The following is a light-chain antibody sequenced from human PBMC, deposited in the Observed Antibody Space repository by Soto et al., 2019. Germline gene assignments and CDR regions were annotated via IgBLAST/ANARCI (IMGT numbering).Light chain of an antibody. CDR3: SSYTTGSTLYV. J-gene: IGLJ1*01. Sequence: QSVLTQPASVSGSPGQSITISCTGSSNDIGAYKYVSWYQQYPGKAPKLIIFEVSNRPSGLSNRFSGSKSGNTAYLTIAGLQAEDEADYHCSSYTTGSTLYVFGGGTKVTV. CDR1: SNDIGAYKY. CDR2: EVS. V-gene: IGLV2-14*01.